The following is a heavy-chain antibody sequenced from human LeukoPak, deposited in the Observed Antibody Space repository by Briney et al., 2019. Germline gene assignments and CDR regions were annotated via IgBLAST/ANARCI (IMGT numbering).Heavy chain of an antibody. CDR1: GYSIRSGYY. D-gene: IGHD3-10*01. CDR3: ARDPGYFDY. CDR2: IFRSGST. J-gene: IGHJ4*02. Sequence: SETLSLTCNVSGYSIRSGYYWGWIRQPPGKGLEWIGSIFRSGSTYSNPSLKSRLTISVDTSKNQFSLKLSSVTAADTAVYYRARDPGYFDYWGQGTLVTVSS. V-gene: IGHV4-38-2*02.